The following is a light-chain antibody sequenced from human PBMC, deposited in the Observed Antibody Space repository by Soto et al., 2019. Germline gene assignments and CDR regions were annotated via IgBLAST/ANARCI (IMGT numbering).Light chain of an antibody. V-gene: IGLV2-14*01. CDR2: EVS. J-gene: IGLJ1*01. Sequence: QSALTQPASVSGSPGQSIAISCTGTSSDIGGYNYVSWYQQHPGKAPKLMIYEVSNRPSGVSNRFSGSKSGNTASLTISGLQAEYEADYYCSSYTTSSTYVFGTGPNVTVL. CDR1: SSDIGGYNY. CDR3: SSYTTSSTYV.